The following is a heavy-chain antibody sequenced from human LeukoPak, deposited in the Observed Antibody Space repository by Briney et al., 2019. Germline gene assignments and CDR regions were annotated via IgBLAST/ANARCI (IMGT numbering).Heavy chain of an antibody. D-gene: IGHD3-10*01. CDR3: ATYNHAWGSYNKFDS. J-gene: IGHJ4*02. V-gene: IGHV3-30-3*01. Sequence: GGSLRLSCAASGFPFSRYAMHWVRQPPGKGLEWVAVISNDGRDKYYADSVKGRFIISRDTSKNTLFLQLDSPRAEDTAVYYCATYNHAWGSYNKFDSWGQGTLVTVSS. CDR1: GFPFSRYA. CDR2: ISNDGRDK.